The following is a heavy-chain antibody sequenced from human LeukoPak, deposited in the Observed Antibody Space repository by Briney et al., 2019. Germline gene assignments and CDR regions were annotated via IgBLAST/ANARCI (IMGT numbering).Heavy chain of an antibody. CDR1: GYTFSIYY. CDR2: INPNSGGT. V-gene: IGHV1-2*02. J-gene: IGHJ4*02. D-gene: IGHD6-13*01. Sequence: ASVKVSCKASGYTFSIYYVHWVRQAPGQGLEWMGWINPNSGGTNYAQKFQGRVTMTRDTSISTAYMELSRLRSDDTAVYYCARVFGYSSSWYHYWGQGTLVTVSS. CDR3: ARVFGYSSSWYHY.